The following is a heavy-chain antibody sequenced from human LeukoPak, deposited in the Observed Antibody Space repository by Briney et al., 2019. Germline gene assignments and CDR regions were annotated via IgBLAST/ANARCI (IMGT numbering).Heavy chain of an antibody. CDR3: ARGGGLLVAATFDY. J-gene: IGHJ4*02. Sequence: GGSLRLSCAASGFTVSSNYMSWVRQAPGKGLEWVSVIYSDGRTYYADSVKGRFTISRDKYKNTLYLQMNSMRAEDTAVYYCARGGGLLVAATFDYWGQGTLVTVSS. CDR2: IYSDGRT. CDR1: GFTVSSNY. D-gene: IGHD2-15*01. V-gene: IGHV3-53*01.